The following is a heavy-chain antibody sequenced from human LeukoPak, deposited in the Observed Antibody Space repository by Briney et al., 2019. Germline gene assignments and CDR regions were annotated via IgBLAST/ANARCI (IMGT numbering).Heavy chain of an antibody. V-gene: IGHV1-69*06. J-gene: IGHJ6*03. CDR2: IIPIFGTA. D-gene: IGHD6-13*01. Sequence: GASVKVSCKASGGTFSSYAISWVRQAPGQGLEWMGGIIPIFGTANYAQKFQGRVTITADKSTSTAYMELSSLRSEDTAVYYCARDQGSYSSSWYVDDYYYMDVWGKGTTVTGSS. CDR3: ARDQGSYSSSWYVDDYYYMDV. CDR1: GGTFSSYA.